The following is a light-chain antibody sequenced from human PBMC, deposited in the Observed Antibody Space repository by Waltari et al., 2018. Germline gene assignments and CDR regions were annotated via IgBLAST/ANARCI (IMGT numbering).Light chain of an antibody. V-gene: IGLV2-14*01. CDR1: SSHIGGYNY. CDR3: NSHSSSDTPCV. CDR2: DVN. Sequence: QSALTQPASVSGSPGQSLTISCTGTSSHIGGYNYVSWYQQSPGEAPKVVIYDVNSRPSGVSNRFSGSKSGNTVSLTISGLQAEDEADYYCNSHSSSDTPCVFGGGTKLTVL. J-gene: IGLJ3*02.